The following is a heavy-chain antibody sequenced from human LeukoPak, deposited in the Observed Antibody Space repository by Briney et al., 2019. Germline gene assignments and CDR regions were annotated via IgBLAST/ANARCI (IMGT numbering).Heavy chain of an antibody. CDR1: GGSISSYY. CDR2: IYYSGST. J-gene: IGHJ4*02. V-gene: IGHV4-59*01. Sequence: SETLSLTCTVSGGSISSYYWSWIRQPPGKGLEWIGYIYYSGSTNYNPSLKSRVTISVDTSKNQFSLKLSSVTAADTAVYYCARGGLEGATAFDYWGQGTLVTVSS. D-gene: IGHD1-26*01. CDR3: ARGGLEGATAFDY.